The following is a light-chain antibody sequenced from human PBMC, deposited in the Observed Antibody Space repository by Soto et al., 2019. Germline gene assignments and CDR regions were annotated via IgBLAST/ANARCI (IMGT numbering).Light chain of an antibody. CDR2: DAS. CDR1: QSISTW. CDR3: QQYNSYSWT. V-gene: IGKV1-5*01. Sequence: DIQMTQSPSTLSASVGDTVTITCRASQSISTWLAWYQHKPGEAPKLLIYDASSLESGVPSRFSGSGSGTEFTLTISSLQPDDFATYYCQQYNSYSWTFGQGTKVDIK. J-gene: IGKJ1*01.